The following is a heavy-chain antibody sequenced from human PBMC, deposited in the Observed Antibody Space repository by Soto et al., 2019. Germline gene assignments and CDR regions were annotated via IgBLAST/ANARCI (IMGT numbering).Heavy chain of an antibody. D-gene: IGHD1-1*01. Sequence: GWSPRLSCAASGFTFSSYAMSWVRQAPGKGLEWVSAISGSGGSTYYADSVKGRFTISRDNSKNTLYLQMNSLRAEDTAVYYCANDFGWNPSDAFDICGQGTMVTVS. V-gene: IGHV3-23*01. CDR3: ANDFGWNPSDAFDI. CDR2: ISGSGGST. CDR1: GFTFSSYA. J-gene: IGHJ3*02.